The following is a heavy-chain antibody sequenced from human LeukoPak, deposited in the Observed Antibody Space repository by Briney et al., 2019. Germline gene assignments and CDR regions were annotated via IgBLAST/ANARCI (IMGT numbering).Heavy chain of an antibody. J-gene: IGHJ4*02. CDR3: AKGQQLAQLDY. CDR1: GFTFSNFE. V-gene: IGHV3-48*01. CDR2: ITTDSSAK. Sequence: GGSLRLSCAASGFTFSNFEMNWVRRAPGKGLEWVSHITTDSSAKKYKDSVKGRFTISRDNSKNTLYLQMNSLRAEDTAVYYCAKGQQLAQLDYWGQGTLVTVSS. D-gene: IGHD6-13*01.